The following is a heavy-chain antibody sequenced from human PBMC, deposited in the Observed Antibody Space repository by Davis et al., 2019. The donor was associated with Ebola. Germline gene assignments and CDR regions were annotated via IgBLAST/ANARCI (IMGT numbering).Heavy chain of an antibody. CDR3: ARNRVVRGVITLYYYYGMDV. V-gene: IGHV3-21*01. CDR2: ISSSSSYI. J-gene: IGHJ6*02. CDR1: GFTFGSYS. D-gene: IGHD3-10*01. Sequence: GGSLRLSCAASGFTFGSYSMNWVRQAPGKGLEWVSSISSSSSYIYYADSVKGRFTISRDNAKNSLYLQMNSLRAEDTAVYYCARNRVVRGVITLYYYYGMDVWGQGTTVTVSS.